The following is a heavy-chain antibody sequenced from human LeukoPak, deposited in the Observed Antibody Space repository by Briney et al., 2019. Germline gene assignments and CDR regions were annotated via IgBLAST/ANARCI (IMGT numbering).Heavy chain of an antibody. V-gene: IGHV5-51*01. CDR2: IYPGDSGP. Sequence: GESLKISCKVSGYSFTNYCIGWVRQMPGKGLEWMGIIYPGDSGPTYNPSFQGQVTISVDKSISTAYLQWSSLQASDTALYYCGMSGDRVPLQDDVFDVWGQGTMVTVST. D-gene: IGHD1-26*01. CDR1: GYSFTNYC. CDR3: GMSGDRVPLQDDVFDV. J-gene: IGHJ3*01.